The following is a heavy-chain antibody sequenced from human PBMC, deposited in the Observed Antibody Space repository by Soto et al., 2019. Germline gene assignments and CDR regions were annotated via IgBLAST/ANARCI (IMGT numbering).Heavy chain of an antibody. Sequence: PGGPLSLSCAASGFIFSSYAMSWVRQAPGKGLEWVSAISGSGTTAYYADSVKGRFTFSRDNSKKTMYLQMNSLRAEDTAVYYCAKTTDGWFSAFEIWGQGTMVTVSS. CDR1: GFIFSSYA. CDR2: ISGSGTTA. D-gene: IGHD6-19*01. CDR3: AKTTDGWFSAFEI. V-gene: IGHV3-23*01. J-gene: IGHJ3*02.